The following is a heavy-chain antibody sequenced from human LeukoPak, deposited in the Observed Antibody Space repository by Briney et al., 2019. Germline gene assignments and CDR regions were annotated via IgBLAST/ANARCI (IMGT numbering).Heavy chain of an antibody. D-gene: IGHD3-10*01. V-gene: IGHV3-53*01. CDR2: ISNGGVT. CDR3: GGSGSYYTPSYY. CDR1: DLTVSDYY. Sequence: GGSLRLSCATSDLTVSDYYMSWVRQAPGRGLEWVSVISNGGVTYYADSVKGRFTISRDDSNDTVYLRMNNVRPEDTAVYYCGGSGSYYTPSYYWGQGTLVTVSS. J-gene: IGHJ4*02.